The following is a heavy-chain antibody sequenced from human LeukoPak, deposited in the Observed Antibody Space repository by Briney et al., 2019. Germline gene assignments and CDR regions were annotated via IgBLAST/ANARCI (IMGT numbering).Heavy chain of an antibody. CDR1: GGSISSSSYY. CDR2: IYYSGST. V-gene: IGHV4-39*07. J-gene: IGHJ3*02. Sequence: SETLSLTCTASGGSISSSSYYWGWIRQPPGKGLEWIGSIYYSGSTYYNPSLKSRVTISVDTSKNQFSLKLSSVTAADTAVYYCARDPIVVVVAARNDAFDIWGQGTMVTVSS. CDR3: ARDPIVVVVAARNDAFDI. D-gene: IGHD2-15*01.